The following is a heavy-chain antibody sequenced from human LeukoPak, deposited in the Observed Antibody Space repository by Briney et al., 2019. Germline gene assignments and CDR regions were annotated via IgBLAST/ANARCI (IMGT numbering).Heavy chain of an antibody. Sequence: SETLSLTCTVSGYSISSHYWSWIRQPPGKGLEWIGYIYYSGSTNYNPSLKSRVTISVDTSKNQFSLKLSSVTAADTAVYYCARVYYYDSSGYSPYFDYWGQGTLVTVSS. V-gene: IGHV4-59*11. CDR3: ARVYYYDSSGYSPYFDY. CDR2: IYYSGST. CDR1: GYSISSHY. J-gene: IGHJ4*02. D-gene: IGHD3-22*01.